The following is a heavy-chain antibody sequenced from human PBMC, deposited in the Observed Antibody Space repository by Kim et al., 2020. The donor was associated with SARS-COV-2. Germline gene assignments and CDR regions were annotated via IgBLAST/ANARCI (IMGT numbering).Heavy chain of an antibody. J-gene: IGHJ4*02. CDR3: ARDRSHSD. V-gene: IGHV3-66*01. Sequence: GGSTNYAASVQGRFTISSNHSKNTLYLQMHSLRAEDTAVYYCARDRSHSDWGQGTLVTVSS. CDR2: GGST. D-gene: IGHD1-26*01.